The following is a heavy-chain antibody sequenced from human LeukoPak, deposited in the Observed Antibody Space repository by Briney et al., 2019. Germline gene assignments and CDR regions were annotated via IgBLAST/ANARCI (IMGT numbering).Heavy chain of an antibody. V-gene: IGHV3-23*01. J-gene: IGHJ4*02. CDR3: AKARDYYDSSGYYYPVDY. D-gene: IGHD3-22*01. CDR2: ISGSGGST. CDR1: GFTVSSNY. Sequence: PGGSLRLSCAASGFTVSSNYMSWVRQAPGKGLEWVSAISGSGGSTYYADSVKGRFTISRDNSKNTLYLQMNSLRAEDTAVYYCAKARDYYDSSGYYYPVDYWGQGTLVTVSS.